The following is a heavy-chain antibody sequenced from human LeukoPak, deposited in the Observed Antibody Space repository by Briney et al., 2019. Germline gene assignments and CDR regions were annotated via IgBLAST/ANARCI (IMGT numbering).Heavy chain of an antibody. V-gene: IGHV3-53*01. CDR1: GITFSSNY. CDR3: ARVPYGGNPPDY. CDR2: IYSSGST. Sequence: GGSLRLSCAASGITFSSNYMSWVRQAPGKGLEWVSVIYSSGSTYYADSVKGRFTISRDNSKNTLYLQMNSLRAEDTAVYYCARVPYGGNPPDYWGQGTLVTVSS. D-gene: IGHD4-23*01. J-gene: IGHJ4*02.